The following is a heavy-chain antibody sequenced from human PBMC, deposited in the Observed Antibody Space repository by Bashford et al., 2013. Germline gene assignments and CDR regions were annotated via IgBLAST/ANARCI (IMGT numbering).Heavy chain of an antibody. D-gene: IGHD2-2*01. CDR2: IIPIFGTA. J-gene: IGHJ6*02. Sequence: WVRQAPGQGLEWMGGIIPIFGTANYAQKFQGRVTITADESTSTAYMELSSLRSEDTAVYYCARAKDIVVVPATIHTYYYYGMDVWGQGTTVTVSS. V-gene: IGHV1-69*01. CDR3: ARAKDIVVVPATIHTYYYYGMDV.